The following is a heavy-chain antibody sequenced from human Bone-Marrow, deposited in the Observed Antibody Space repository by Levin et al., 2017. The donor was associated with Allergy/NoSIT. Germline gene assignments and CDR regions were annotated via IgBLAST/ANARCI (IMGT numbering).Heavy chain of an antibody. J-gene: IGHJ4*02. D-gene: IGHD1/OR15-1a*01. CDR1: GFLFSNYG. Sequence: ASVKVSCKASGFLFSNYGINWVRQAPGQGLEWIGWISGYNGYTKYAASLEGRLTMTADTSTATAYMELRSLISDDTAVYYCARQGYATTWNKEFFYDYWGQGALVTVSS. CDR2: ISGYNGYT. CDR3: ARQGYATTWNKEFFYDY. V-gene: IGHV1-18*01.